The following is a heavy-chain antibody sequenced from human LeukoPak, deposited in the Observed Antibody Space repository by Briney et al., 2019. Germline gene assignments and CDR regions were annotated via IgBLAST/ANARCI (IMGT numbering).Heavy chain of an antibody. Sequence: PGGSLRLSCAASGFTFSSYSMNWVRQAPGKGLEWVSSISSSSSYIYYADSVKGRFTISRDNAKNSLYLQMNSLRAGDTAVYYCARVDCSGGSCALDYWGQGTLVTVSS. V-gene: IGHV3-21*01. CDR3: ARVDCSGGSCALDY. CDR2: ISSSSSYI. CDR1: GFTFSSYS. D-gene: IGHD2-15*01. J-gene: IGHJ4*02.